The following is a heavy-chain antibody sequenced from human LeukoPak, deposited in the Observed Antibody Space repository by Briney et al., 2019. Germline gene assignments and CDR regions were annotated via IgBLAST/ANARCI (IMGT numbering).Heavy chain of an antibody. Sequence: SETLSLTCAVSGYSISSGYYWGWIRQPPGKGLEWIGSIYHSGSTYYNPSLKSRVTISVDTSKNQFSLKLSSVTAADTAVYYCARMISTDHMDVWGKGTTVTVSS. CDR1: GYSISSGYY. D-gene: IGHD3-16*01. CDR3: ARMISTDHMDV. J-gene: IGHJ6*03. CDR2: IYHSGST. V-gene: IGHV4-38-2*01.